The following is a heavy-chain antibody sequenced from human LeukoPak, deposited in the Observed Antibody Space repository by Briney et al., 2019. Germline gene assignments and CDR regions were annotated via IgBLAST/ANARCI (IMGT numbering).Heavy chain of an antibody. CDR1: GFTVITND. Sequence: GGSLRLSCAASGFTVITNDMTWVRQAPGEGLEWVSVLYSDGNTKYADSVQGRFTISRDNSKNTLYLEMNNLSPDDTAVYYCARGVEPLAANTLAYWGQGTLVTVSS. D-gene: IGHD1-14*01. J-gene: IGHJ4*02. V-gene: IGHV3-53*01. CDR2: LYSDGNT. CDR3: ARGVEPLAANTLAY.